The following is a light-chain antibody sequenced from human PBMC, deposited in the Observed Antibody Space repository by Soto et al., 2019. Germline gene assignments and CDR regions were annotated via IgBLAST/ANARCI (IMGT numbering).Light chain of an antibody. V-gene: IGKV1-9*01. Sequence: IQLTQSPSSLSASVGDRVTISCRASQGIANFLAWYQQKPGKAPKLLIYGASTLQSGVPSRFSGSGSGTYFTLTISSLQPEDFTTYYCPHLNSFPIPFGPGTKVDIK. CDR1: QGIANF. J-gene: IGKJ3*01. CDR3: PHLNSFPIP. CDR2: GAS.